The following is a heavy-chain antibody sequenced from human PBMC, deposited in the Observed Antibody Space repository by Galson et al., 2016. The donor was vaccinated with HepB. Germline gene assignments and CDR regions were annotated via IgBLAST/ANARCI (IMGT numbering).Heavy chain of an antibody. V-gene: IGHV3-21*06. CDR1: EFTFSSYS. CDR3: ARDPYSMRVDVNDAFDI. Sequence: SLRLSCAASEFTFSSYSMNWVRQASGKGLEWISSISSNSNYIYYADSVKGRFTISRDNAKNSLYLQMNSLRVEDTAVYYCARDPYSMRVDVNDAFDIWGQGTTVTVSS. CDR2: ISSNSNYI. J-gene: IGHJ3*02. D-gene: IGHD2/OR15-2a*01.